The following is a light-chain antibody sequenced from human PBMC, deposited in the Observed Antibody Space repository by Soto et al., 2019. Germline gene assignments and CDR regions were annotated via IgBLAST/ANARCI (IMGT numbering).Light chain of an antibody. CDR3: CSYAGSYTAL. Sequence: QSALTEPRSVSVSPGQSVTISCTGTSSDVGGYNYVSWYQQHPGKAPKLMIYDVSKRPSGVPDRFSGSKSGNTASLTISGLQAEDEADYYCCSYAGSYTALFGTGTKVTVL. CDR1: SSDVGGYNY. CDR2: DVS. V-gene: IGLV2-11*01. J-gene: IGLJ1*01.